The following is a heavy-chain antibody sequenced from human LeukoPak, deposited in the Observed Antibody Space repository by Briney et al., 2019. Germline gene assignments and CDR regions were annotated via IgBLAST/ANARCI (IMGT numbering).Heavy chain of an antibody. Sequence: GGSLRLSCAASGFTFSSYSMNWVRQAPGKGLEWVSSISSSSSYIYYADSVKGRFTISRDNAKNSLYLQMNSLGAEDTAVYYCARDEKVVPAAIFYYGMDVWGKGTTVTVSS. J-gene: IGHJ6*04. V-gene: IGHV3-21*01. CDR3: ARDEKVVPAAIFYYGMDV. D-gene: IGHD2-2*01. CDR1: GFTFSSYS. CDR2: ISSSSSYI.